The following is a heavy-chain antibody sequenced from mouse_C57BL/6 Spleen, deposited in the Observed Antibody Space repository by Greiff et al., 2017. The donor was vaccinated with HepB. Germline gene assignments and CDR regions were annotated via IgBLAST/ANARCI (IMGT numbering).Heavy chain of an antibody. D-gene: IGHD2-4*01. CDR2: IRNKANGYTT. CDR3: ARYNDYDHYFDY. V-gene: IGHV7-3*01. J-gene: IGHJ2*01. Sequence: EVKVEESGGGLVQPGGSLSLSCAASGFTFTDYYMSWVRQPPGKALEWLGFIRNKANGYTTEYSASVKGRFTISRDNSQSILYLQMNALRAEDSATYYCARYNDYDHYFDYWGQGTTLTVSS. CDR1: GFTFTDYY.